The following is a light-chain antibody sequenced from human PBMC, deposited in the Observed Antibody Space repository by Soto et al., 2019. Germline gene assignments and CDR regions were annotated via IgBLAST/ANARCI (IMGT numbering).Light chain of an antibody. CDR2: KAS. Sequence: DIQMTQSPSTLSASVGDRVTITCRASQSISSWLAWYQQKPGKAPKLLFYKASSLESGVPSRFSGSRSGTEFTLTFSSLQPYDFATYYCQQYNSYSPPWTFGQGTKVEIK. V-gene: IGKV1-5*03. J-gene: IGKJ1*01. CDR3: QQYNSYSPPWT. CDR1: QSISSW.